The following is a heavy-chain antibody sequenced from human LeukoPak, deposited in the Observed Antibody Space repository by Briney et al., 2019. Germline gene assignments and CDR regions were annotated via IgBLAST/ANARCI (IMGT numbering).Heavy chain of an antibody. J-gene: IGHJ4*02. CDR1: GFTFSSYS. V-gene: IGHV3-48*01. Sequence: GGSLRLSCAASGFTFSSYSMNWVRQAPGKGLEWVSYISSSSSTIYYADSVKGRFTISRDNAKNSLYLQMNSLRAEDTAVYYCARANSRATYYYDSSGTYYFDYWGQGTLVTVSS. D-gene: IGHD3-22*01. CDR3: ARANSRATYYYDSSGTYYFDY. CDR2: ISSSSSTI.